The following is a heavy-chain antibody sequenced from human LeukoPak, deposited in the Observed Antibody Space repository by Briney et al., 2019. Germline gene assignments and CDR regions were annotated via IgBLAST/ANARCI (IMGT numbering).Heavy chain of an antibody. Sequence: TSSSYYWGWIRQPPGKGLEWVAVISYDGSNKYYADSVKGRFTISRDNSKNTLYLQMNSLRAEDTAVYYCSRVGSSGSVDYWGQGTLVTVSS. V-gene: IGHV3-30*19. CDR2: ISYDGSNK. CDR3: SRVGSSGSVDY. J-gene: IGHJ4*02. D-gene: IGHD1-1*01. CDR1: TSSSYY.